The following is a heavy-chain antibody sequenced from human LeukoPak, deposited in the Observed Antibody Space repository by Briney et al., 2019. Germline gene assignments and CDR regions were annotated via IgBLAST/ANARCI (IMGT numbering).Heavy chain of an antibody. CDR1: GGSISSDY. Sequence: SETLSLTCTVSGGSISSDYWSWIPQPPGEGLEWIGYIHYSGITNYNPSLKSRVTISVDTSKNQFSLKLSSVTAADTAVYYCTRGYRHGEGFWGQGTLVTVSS. V-gene: IGHV4-59*08. CDR3: TRGYRHGEGF. J-gene: IGHJ4*02. D-gene: IGHD5-18*01. CDR2: IHYSGIT.